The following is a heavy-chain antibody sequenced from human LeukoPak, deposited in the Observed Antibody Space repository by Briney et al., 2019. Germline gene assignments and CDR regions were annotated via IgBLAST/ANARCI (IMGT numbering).Heavy chain of an antibody. CDR1: GFTFSSYE. Sequence: GGSLRLSCAASGFTFSSYEMNWVRQAPGKGLEWVSYISSSGSTIYYADSVKGRFTISRDNAKNSLYLQMNSLRAEDTAVYYCARAVVVVVAATARGYYYGVDVWGQGTTVTVSS. CDR3: ARAVVVVVAATARGYYYGVDV. CDR2: ISSSGSTI. D-gene: IGHD2-15*01. V-gene: IGHV3-48*03. J-gene: IGHJ6*02.